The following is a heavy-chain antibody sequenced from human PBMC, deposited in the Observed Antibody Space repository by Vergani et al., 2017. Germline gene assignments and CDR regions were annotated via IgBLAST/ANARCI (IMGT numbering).Heavy chain of an antibody. J-gene: IGHJ3*02. CDR1: GGSISSSSYY. CDR2: SYYSGIT. Sequence: QLQLQASGPGLVKPSEPLSLTCTVSGGSISSSSYYWGWIRQPPGKGLDWIGSSYYSGITYYNPSLKSRVTISVDTSKNQFSMKLSSVTAADTAVYYCARRPWSYYDAFDIWGQGTMVTVSS. D-gene: IGHD1-26*01. V-gene: IGHV4-39*01. CDR3: ARRPWSYYDAFDI.